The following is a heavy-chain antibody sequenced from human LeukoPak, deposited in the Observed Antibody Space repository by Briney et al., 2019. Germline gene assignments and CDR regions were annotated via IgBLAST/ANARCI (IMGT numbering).Heavy chain of an antibody. V-gene: IGHV4-59*01. CDR3: ARGVVPAARRSLGRFYFDY. Sequence: SETLSLTCTVSGGSISSYYWSWIRQPPRKGLEWIGYIYYSGSTNYNPSLKSRVIISVDTSKNQFSLKLSSVTAADTAVYYCARGVVPAARRSLGRFYFDYWGQGTLVTVSS. CDR1: GGSISSYY. D-gene: IGHD2-2*01. J-gene: IGHJ4*02. CDR2: IYYSGST.